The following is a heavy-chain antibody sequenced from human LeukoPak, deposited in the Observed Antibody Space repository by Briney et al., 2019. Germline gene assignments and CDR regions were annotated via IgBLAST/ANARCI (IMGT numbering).Heavy chain of an antibody. Sequence: GGSLRLSCAASGLTFSSYAMSWVRQAPGKGLEWVSAISGSGGSTYYADSVKGRFTISRDNSKNTLYLQMNSLRAEDTAVYYCAKARYAGDYVDVDYFDYWGQGTLVTVSS. CDR3: AKARYAGDYVDVDYFDY. D-gene: IGHD4-17*01. CDR1: GLTFSSYA. J-gene: IGHJ4*02. V-gene: IGHV3-23*01. CDR2: ISGSGGST.